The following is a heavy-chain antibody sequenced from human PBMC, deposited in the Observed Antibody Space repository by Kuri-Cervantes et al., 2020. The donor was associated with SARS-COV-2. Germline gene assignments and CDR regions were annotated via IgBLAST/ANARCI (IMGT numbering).Heavy chain of an antibody. V-gene: IGHV4-61*02. CDR1: GGSISSGSYY. J-gene: IGHJ4*02. Sequence: SETLSLTCTVSGGSISSGSYYWSWIRQPAGKGLEWIGRIYTSGSTNYNPSLKSRVTISVVTSKNQFSLKLSSVTAADTAVYYCASSRASMITFGGVIDNFDYWGQGTLVTVSS. CDR2: IYTSGST. D-gene: IGHD3-16*02. CDR3: ASSRASMITFGGVIDNFDY.